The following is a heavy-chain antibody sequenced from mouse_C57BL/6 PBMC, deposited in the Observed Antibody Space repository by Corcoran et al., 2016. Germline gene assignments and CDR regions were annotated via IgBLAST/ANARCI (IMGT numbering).Heavy chain of an antibody. Sequence: QIQLVQSGPELKKPGETVKISCKASGYTFTTYGMSWVKQAPGKGLKWMGWINTYSGVPTYADDFKGRFAFSLETSASTAYLQINNLKNEDTATYFCARKYYGSRGYFAYWGQGTLVTVSA. CDR2: INTYSGVP. D-gene: IGHD1-1*01. J-gene: IGHJ3*01. V-gene: IGHV9-3*01. CDR3: ARKYYGSRGYFAY. CDR1: GYTFTTYG.